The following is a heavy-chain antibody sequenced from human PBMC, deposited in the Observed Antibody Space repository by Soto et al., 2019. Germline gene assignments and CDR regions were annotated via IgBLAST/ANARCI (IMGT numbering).Heavy chain of an antibody. CDR1: GFTFSSYA. J-gene: IGHJ4*02. D-gene: IGHD5-12*01. CDR3: ANGKEWLRSYYFDY. CDR2: ISGSGGST. Sequence: GGSLRLSCAASGFTFSSYAMSWVRQAPGKGLEWVSAISGSGGSTYYADSVKGRFTISRDNSKNTLYLQMNSLRAEDTAVYYCANGKEWLRSYYFDYWGQGTLVTVSS. V-gene: IGHV3-23*01.